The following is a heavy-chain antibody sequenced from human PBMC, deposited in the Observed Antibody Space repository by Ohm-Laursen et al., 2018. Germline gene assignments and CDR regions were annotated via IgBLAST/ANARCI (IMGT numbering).Heavy chain of an antibody. CDR3: AKATRLPNSHYYGIDV. CDR2: MSYDGSEK. Sequence: SLRLSCAASGFTFSTYGMHWVRQAPGKGLEWVAIMSYDGSEKFYADTVKGRFTISRDNSKNTLYLQMDSLRPEDTAVYYCAKATRLPNSHYYGIDVWGQGTTVTVSS. CDR1: GFTFSTYG. D-gene: IGHD2-21*02. V-gene: IGHV3-30*18. J-gene: IGHJ6*02.